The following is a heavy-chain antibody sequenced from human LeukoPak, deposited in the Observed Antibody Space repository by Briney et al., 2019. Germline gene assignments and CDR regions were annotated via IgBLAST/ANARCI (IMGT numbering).Heavy chain of an antibody. V-gene: IGHV4-39*01. D-gene: IGHD1-7*01. Sequence: PSETLSLTCTVSGGSISSSSYYWGWIRQPPGKGLEWIGSIYYSGSTYYNPSLKSRVTISVDTSKNQFSLKLSSVTAADTAVYYCASGKLELHYYYGMDVWGQGTTVTVSS. CDR1: GGSISSSSYY. J-gene: IGHJ6*02. CDR3: ASGKLELHYYYGMDV. CDR2: IYYSGST.